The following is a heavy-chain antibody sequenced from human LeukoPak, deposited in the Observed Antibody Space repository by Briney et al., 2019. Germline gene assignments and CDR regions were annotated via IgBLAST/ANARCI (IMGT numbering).Heavy chain of an antibody. CDR3: ARSQWLAPTYFDC. Sequence: GGSLRLSCAASGFTFSDYYMSWIRQAPGKGLEWVSYISSSGSTIYYADSVKGRFTISRDNAKNSLYLQMNSLRAEDTAVYYCARSQWLAPTYFDCWGQGTLVTVSS. CDR1: GFTFSDYY. J-gene: IGHJ4*02. D-gene: IGHD6-19*01. CDR2: ISSSGSTI. V-gene: IGHV3-11*01.